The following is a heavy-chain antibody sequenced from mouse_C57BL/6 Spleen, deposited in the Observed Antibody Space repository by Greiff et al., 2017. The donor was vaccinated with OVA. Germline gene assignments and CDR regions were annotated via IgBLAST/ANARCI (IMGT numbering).Heavy chain of an antibody. CDR1: GFTFSSYA. V-gene: IGHV5-9-1*02. CDR3: TRGYYYGSLYYAMDY. Sequence: EVMLVESGEGLVKPGGSLKLSCAASGFTFSSYAMSWVRQTPEKRLEWVAYISSGGDYIYYADTVKGRFTISRDNARNTLYLQMSSLKSEDTAMYYCTRGYYYGSLYYAMDYWGQGTSVTVSS. D-gene: IGHD1-1*01. CDR2: ISSGGDYI. J-gene: IGHJ4*01.